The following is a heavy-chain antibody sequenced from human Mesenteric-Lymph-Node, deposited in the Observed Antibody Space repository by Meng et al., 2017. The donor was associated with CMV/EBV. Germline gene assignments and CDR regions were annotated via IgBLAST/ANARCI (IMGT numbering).Heavy chain of an antibody. J-gene: IGHJ4*02. CDR2: ISGSGGST. CDR1: GFTFSSYA. CDR3: LKDYYFDY. V-gene: IGHV3-23*01. Sequence: GESLKISCAASGFTFSSYAMSWVRQAPGKGLEWVSAISGSGGSTYYADSVKGRFTISRDISKNTLYLQMNSLRAEDTAVYYCLKDYYFDYWGQGTLVTVSS.